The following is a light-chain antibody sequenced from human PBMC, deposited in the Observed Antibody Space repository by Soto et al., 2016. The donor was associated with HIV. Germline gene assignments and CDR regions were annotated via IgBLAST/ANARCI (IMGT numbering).Light chain of an antibody. Sequence: DIQMTQSPSTLSASVGDRVTITCRASQSINSWLAWYQQKAGKAPKLLIYKASSLESGVPSRFSGSGSGTEFTLTISSLQPDDFATYYCQQYDSHLVSFGGGTKVEIK. CDR1: QSINSW. J-gene: IGKJ4*01. CDR3: QQYDSHLVS. CDR2: KAS. V-gene: IGKV1-5*03.